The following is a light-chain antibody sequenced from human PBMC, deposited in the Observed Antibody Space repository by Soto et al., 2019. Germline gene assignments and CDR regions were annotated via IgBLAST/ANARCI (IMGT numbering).Light chain of an antibody. V-gene: IGKV3-11*01. J-gene: IGKJ1*01. CDR2: ETS. CDR1: QSVNIY. CDR3: QQRIAWPRT. Sequence: EIVLTQSPGTLSLSPGERANLSCRASQSVNIYLAWYQQKPGQVPRLLISETSNRATGIPARFSGSGSGTDFTFTISSLEPEDFAVYYCQQRIAWPRTFGQGTKVDIK.